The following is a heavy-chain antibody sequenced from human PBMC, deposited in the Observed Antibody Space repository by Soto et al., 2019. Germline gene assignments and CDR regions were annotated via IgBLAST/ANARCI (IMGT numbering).Heavy chain of an antibody. D-gene: IGHD1-1*01. CDR3: AEDTRSRDVYNSLRY. CDR2: IVVGSGNT. Sequence: SVKVSCKASGYTLTGYYMHWVRQAPGQGLEWIGWIVVGSGNTNYAQKLQERVTITRDMSTSTAYMELSSLRSEETAVYYCAEDTRSRDVYNSLRYWGQGTLVTVSS. V-gene: IGHV1-58*02. CDR1: GYTLTGYY. J-gene: IGHJ4*02.